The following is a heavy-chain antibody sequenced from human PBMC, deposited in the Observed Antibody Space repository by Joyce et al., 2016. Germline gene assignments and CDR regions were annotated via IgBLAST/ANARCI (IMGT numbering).Heavy chain of an antibody. V-gene: IGHV3-73*01. J-gene: IGHJ4*02. D-gene: IGHD4-17*01. Sequence: VQMVESGGDLVQPGGSLKLSCAGSGFNFRDSAMHWVRQAAGKGLEWIGRIRDEANSYATTYGAAVRGRFTISRDDSQTTAYLHMSSLKTEDTAIYYCMNGDYGYWGRGTLVTVSS. CDR2: IRDEANSYAT. CDR1: GFNFRDSA. CDR3: MNGDYGY.